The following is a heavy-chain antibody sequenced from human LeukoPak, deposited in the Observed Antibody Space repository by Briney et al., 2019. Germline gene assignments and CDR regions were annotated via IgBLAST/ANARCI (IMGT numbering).Heavy chain of an antibody. J-gene: IGHJ4*02. CDR3: AKDRAPYDSSGRYYFDY. CDR1: GFTFSTYG. Sequence: GGSLRLSCVASGFTFSTYGMSWVRQAPGKGLEWVAFIRYDGSNKYYADSVKGRFTISRDNSKNTLYLQMNSLRAEDTAVYYCAKDRAPYDSSGRYYFDYWGQGTLVTVSS. CDR2: IRYDGSNK. D-gene: IGHD3-22*01. V-gene: IGHV3-30*02.